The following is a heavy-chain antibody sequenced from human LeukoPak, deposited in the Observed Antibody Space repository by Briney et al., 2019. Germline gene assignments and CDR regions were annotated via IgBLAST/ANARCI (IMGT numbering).Heavy chain of an antibody. Sequence: KTSETLSLTCAVYGGSFSGYYWSWIRQPPGKGLEWIGEINHSGSTNYNPSLKSRVTISVDTSKNQFSLKLSSVTAADTAVYYCAREERITIFGVVIIPCYYFDYWGQGTLVTVSS. CDR2: INHSGST. V-gene: IGHV4-34*01. D-gene: IGHD3-3*01. CDR3: AREERITIFGVVIIPCYYFDY. J-gene: IGHJ4*02. CDR1: GGSFSGYY.